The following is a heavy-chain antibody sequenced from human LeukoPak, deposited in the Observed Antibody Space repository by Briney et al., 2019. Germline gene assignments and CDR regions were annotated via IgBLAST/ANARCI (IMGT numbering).Heavy chain of an antibody. D-gene: IGHD3-22*01. CDR3: GIRDTSGYYVF. V-gene: IGHV3-23*01. Sequence: PGGSLRLSCTGSGFTFSTYAFSWVRQAPGKGLEWGSATGSNGVTYYADSVKGRFTISRDNSKNALYLQMNGLRADDTAVYYCGIRDTSGYYVFWGQGTLVTVSS. CDR2: TGSNGVT. CDR1: GFTFSTYA. J-gene: IGHJ4*02.